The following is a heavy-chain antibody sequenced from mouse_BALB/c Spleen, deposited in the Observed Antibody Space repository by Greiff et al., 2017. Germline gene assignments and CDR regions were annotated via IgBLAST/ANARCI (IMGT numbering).Heavy chain of an antibody. D-gene: IGHD2-14*01. CDR2: IRNKANGYTT. CDR1: GFTFTDYY. CDR3: ARDIHSHRGPNAMDY. Sequence: EVKLMESGGGLVQPGGSLRLSCATSGFTFTDYYMSWVRQPPGKALEWLGFIRNKANGYTTEYSASVKGRFTISRDNSQSILYLQMNTLRAEDSATYYCARDIHSHRGPNAMDYWGQGTSVTVSS. J-gene: IGHJ4*01. V-gene: IGHV7-3*02.